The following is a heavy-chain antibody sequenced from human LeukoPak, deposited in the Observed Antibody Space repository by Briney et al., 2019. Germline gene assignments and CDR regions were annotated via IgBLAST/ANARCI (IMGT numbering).Heavy chain of an antibody. CDR2: IIPIFGTA. Sequence: ASVKVSRKASGGTFSSYAISWVRQAPGQGLKWMGGIIPIFGTANYAQKFQGRVTITADESTSTAYMELSSLRSEDTAVYYCARGEVVTYFDYWGQGTLVTVSS. V-gene: IGHV1-69*13. J-gene: IGHJ4*02. CDR1: GGTFSSYA. CDR3: ARGEVVTYFDY. D-gene: IGHD4-23*01.